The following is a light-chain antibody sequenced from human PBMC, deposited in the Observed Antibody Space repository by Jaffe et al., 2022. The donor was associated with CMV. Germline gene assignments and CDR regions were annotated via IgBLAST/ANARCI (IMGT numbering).Light chain of an antibody. CDR1: SGSIGSNY. V-gene: IGLV6-57*04. CDR2: EDN. CDR3: QSYDSNLQGV. J-gene: IGLJ2*01. Sequence: NFMLTQPHSVSESPGKTVTISCTRSSGSIGSNYVQWYQQRPGSAPTTVIYEDNQRPSGVPDRFSGSIDSSSNSASLTISGLKTEDEADYYCQSYDSNLQGVFGGGTKLTVL.